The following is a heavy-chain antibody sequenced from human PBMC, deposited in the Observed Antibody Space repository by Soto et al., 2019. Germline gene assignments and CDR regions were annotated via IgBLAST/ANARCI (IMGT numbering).Heavy chain of an antibody. D-gene: IGHD3-16*02. CDR3: ARTMITFGGVIVSRGYYGMDV. Sequence: ASVKVSCKASGGTFSSYAISWVRQAPGQGLEWMGGIIPIFGTANYAQKFQGRVTITADESTSTAYIELSSLRSEDTAVYYCARTMITFGGVIVSRGYYGMDVWGQGTTVTVSS. V-gene: IGHV1-69*13. J-gene: IGHJ6*02. CDR2: IIPIFGTA. CDR1: GGTFSSYA.